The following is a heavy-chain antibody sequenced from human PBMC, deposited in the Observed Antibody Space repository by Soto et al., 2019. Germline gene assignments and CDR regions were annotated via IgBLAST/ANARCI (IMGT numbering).Heavy chain of an antibody. J-gene: IGHJ4*02. D-gene: IGHD6-13*01. CDR2: IFYSGST. V-gene: IGHV4-61*01. CDR3: ARLRSMAAAGTFDY. CDR1: GGSVSSGSYC. Sequence: SETLSLTCTVSGGSVSSGSYCWSWIRQPPGKGLEWIGYIFYSGSTNYNPSLKSRVNMSVATSKNQFSLKLTSVTAADTAVYYCARLRSMAAAGTFDYWGQGTLVTVPS.